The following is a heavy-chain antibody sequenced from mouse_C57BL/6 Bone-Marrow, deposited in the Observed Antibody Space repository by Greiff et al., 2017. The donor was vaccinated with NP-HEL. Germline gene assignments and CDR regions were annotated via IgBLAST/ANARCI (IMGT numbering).Heavy chain of an antibody. Sequence: QVHVKQSGAELARPGASVKLSCKASGYTFTSYGISWVKQRTGQGLEWIGEIYPRSGNTYYNEKFKGKATLTADKSSSTAYMELRSLTSEDSAVYFCAREGGYYYGSSFWYFDVWGTGTTVTVSS. CDR3: AREGGYYYGSSFWYFDV. D-gene: IGHD1-1*01. J-gene: IGHJ1*03. CDR2: IYPRSGNT. V-gene: IGHV1-81*01. CDR1: GYTFTSYG.